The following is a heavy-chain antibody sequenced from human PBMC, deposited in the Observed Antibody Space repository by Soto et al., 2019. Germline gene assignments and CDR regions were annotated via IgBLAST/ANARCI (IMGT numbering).Heavy chain of an antibody. Sequence: SLRLSCAASGFSFSSDGMHWVRQAPGTGLEWVAVIWYDGSNKYYADSVKGRFTISRDNSKNTLYLQMNSLRAEDTAVYYCARDYGTYYDFWSGYYLHYYGMDVWGQGTTVTVSS. D-gene: IGHD3-3*01. J-gene: IGHJ6*02. CDR1: GFSFSSDG. V-gene: IGHV3-33*01. CDR3: ARDYGTYYDFWSGYYLHYYGMDV. CDR2: IWYDGSNK.